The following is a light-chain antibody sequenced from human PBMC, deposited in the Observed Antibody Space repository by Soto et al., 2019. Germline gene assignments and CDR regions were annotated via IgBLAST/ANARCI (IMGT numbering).Light chain of an antibody. CDR2: EVS. V-gene: IGLV2-14*01. Sequence: QSALTQPASVSGSPGQSITISCTGTSSDGGAYNYVSWYQQHPGKAPKLMIYEVSNRPSGVSNRCSGSKSGNTASLTISGLQAEDEADYYCSSYTSSSTLYVFGTGTKVTVL. J-gene: IGLJ1*01. CDR1: SSDGGAYNY. CDR3: SSYTSSSTLYV.